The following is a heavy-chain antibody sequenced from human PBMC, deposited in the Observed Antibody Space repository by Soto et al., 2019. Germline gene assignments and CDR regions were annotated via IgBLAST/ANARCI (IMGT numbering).Heavy chain of an antibody. Sequence: ASVKVSCKASGYTFSGFYMHWVRQAPGQGLEWMGWINPNSGGTKSAEKFQGRVTMTRDTSISTAYMELSRLTSDDTAVYYCASAAVTVKAGLDFWGQGTGITVSS. CDR2: INPNSGGT. D-gene: IGHD6-19*01. CDR1: GYTFSGFY. J-gene: IGHJ4*02. V-gene: IGHV1-2*02. CDR3: ASAAVTVKAGLDF.